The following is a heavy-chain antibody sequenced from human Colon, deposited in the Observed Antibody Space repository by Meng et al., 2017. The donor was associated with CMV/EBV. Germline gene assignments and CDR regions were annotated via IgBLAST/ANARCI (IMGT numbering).Heavy chain of an antibody. CDR2: VYYSGST. CDR1: SVSSSSFP. D-gene: IGHD3-10*01. CDR3: AREDSLVRGARGYFDY. Sequence: SVSSSSFPLAWIRQPPGKGLEWIGTVYYSGSTYYNPSHKSRVTISVDTSKNQFSLKLTSVTAADTAVYYCAREDSLVRGARGYFDYWGEGALVTVSS. V-gene: IGHV4-39*07. J-gene: IGHJ4*01.